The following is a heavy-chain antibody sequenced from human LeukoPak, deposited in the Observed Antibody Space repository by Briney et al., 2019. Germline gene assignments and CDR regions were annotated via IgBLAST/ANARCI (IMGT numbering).Heavy chain of an antibody. CDR2: ISYDGSNK. J-gene: IGHJ4*02. CDR3: AKVGGFFMVRGVITH. Sequence: QPGRSLRLSCAASGFTFSSYGMHWVRQAPGKGLEWVAVISYDGSNKYYADSVKGRFTISRDNSKNTLYLQMNSLRAEDTAVYYCAKVGGFFMVRGVITHWGQGTLVTVSS. D-gene: IGHD3-10*01. CDR1: GFTFSSYG. V-gene: IGHV3-30*18.